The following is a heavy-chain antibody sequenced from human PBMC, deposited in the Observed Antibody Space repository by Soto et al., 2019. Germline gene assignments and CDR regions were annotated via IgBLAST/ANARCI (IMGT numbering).Heavy chain of an antibody. CDR2: IVVGSGNT. J-gene: IGHJ4*02. V-gene: IGHV1-58*01. Sequence: GASVKVSCKASGFTFTSSAVQWVRQARGQRLEWIGWIVVGSGNTNYAQKFQERVTITRDMSTSTAYMELSSLRSEDTAVYYCAADSTLYDYVWGSYPLDYWGQGTLVTVSS. CDR3: AADSTLYDYVWGSYPLDY. CDR1: GFTFTSSA. D-gene: IGHD3-16*02.